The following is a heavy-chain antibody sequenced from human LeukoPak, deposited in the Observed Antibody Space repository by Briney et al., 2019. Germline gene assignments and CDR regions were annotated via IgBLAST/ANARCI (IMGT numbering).Heavy chain of an antibody. CDR1: GYTFTSYG. D-gene: IGHD2-2*01. Sequence: ASVKVSCKASGYTFTSYGISWVRQAPGQGLEWMGWISAYNGNTNYAQKLQGRVTMTTDTSTSTAYMELRSLRSDDTAVYYCAKDCSSTSGYYYYYYGMDVWGQGTTVTVSS. V-gene: IGHV1-18*01. CDR3: AKDCSSTSGYYYYYYGMDV. J-gene: IGHJ6*02. CDR2: ISAYNGNT.